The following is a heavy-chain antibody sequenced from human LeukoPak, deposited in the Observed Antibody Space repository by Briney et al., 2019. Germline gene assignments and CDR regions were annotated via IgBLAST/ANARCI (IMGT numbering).Heavy chain of an antibody. V-gene: IGHV3-23*01. D-gene: IGHD6-13*01. CDR1: GFTFSSYG. Sequence: GGSLRLSCAASGFTFSSYGMSWVRQAPGKGLEWVSGISCSGGSTYYAASVKGRFTISRDNSKDTLYLQMNSLRAEDTAVYYCAKALYSSSWYGLYWGQGTLVTVSS. CDR3: AKALYSSSWYGLY. J-gene: IGHJ4*02. CDR2: ISCSGGST.